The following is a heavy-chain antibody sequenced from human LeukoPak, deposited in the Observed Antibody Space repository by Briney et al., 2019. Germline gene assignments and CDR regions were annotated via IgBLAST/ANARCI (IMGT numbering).Heavy chain of an antibody. CDR2: INHSGST. V-gene: IGHV4-34*01. D-gene: IGHD6-19*01. CDR1: GGSFRGYY. CDR3: ARRDTGGRIAEAGPPMRAFDI. J-gene: IGHJ3*02. Sequence: PSETLSLTCAVYGGSFRGYYWSWIRQPPGKGLEWIGEINHSGSTNYNPSLKSRVTISVDTAKHQFSLKLSSVTVADTAVYYCARRDTGGRIAEAGPPMRAFDIWGQGTMVTVSS.